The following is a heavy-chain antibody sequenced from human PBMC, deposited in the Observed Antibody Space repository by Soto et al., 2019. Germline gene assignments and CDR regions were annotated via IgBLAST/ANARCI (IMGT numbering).Heavy chain of an antibody. CDR2: SSGGGSGA. CDR1: GFTFSDHA. Sequence: EVQLLESGGGLVQPGGSLRLSCTASGFTFSDHAMTWVRQAPGKGLEWLSGSSGGGSGAYYADSVKGRFTVSRANSNNTLFLQMDSLRGEDTGVYYCAIDLWWYTHWGQGTLVTVSS. V-gene: IGHV3-23*01. CDR3: AIDLWWYTH. D-gene: IGHD2-15*01. J-gene: IGHJ4*02.